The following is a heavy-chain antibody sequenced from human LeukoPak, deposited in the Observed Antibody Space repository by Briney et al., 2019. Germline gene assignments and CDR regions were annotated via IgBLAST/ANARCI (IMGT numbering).Heavy chain of an antibody. CDR1: GFTFSDYY. D-gene: IGHD5-24*01. V-gene: IGHV3-11*04. CDR2: ISSSGSTI. Sequence: GGSLRLSCAASGFTFSDYYMSWIRQAPGKGLEWVSYISSSGSTIYYADSVKGRFTISRDNAKNSLYLQMNSLRAKDTAVYYCARDLDLGVTRWLEPEFDYWGQGTLVTVSS. CDR3: ARDLDLGVTRWLEPEFDY. J-gene: IGHJ4*02.